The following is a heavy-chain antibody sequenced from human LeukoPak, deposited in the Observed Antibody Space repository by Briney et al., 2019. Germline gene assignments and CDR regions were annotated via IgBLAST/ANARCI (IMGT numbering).Heavy chain of an antibody. D-gene: IGHD3-3*01. J-gene: IGHJ6*02. CDR1: GFTFSSYG. V-gene: IGHV3-33*01. CDR3: ARDRRPRDFWSGYSLYYYYGMDV. Sequence: GGSLRLSCAASGFTFSSYGMHWVRQAPGKGLEWVAVIWYDGSNKYYADSVKGRFTISRDNSKNTLYLQMNSLRAEDTAVYYCARDRRPRDFWSGYSLYYYYGMDVWGQGTTVTVSS. CDR2: IWYDGSNK.